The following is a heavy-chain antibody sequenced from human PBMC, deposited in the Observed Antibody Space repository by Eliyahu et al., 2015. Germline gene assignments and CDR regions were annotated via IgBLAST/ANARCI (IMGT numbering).Heavy chain of an antibody. CDR2: IYSGGST. J-gene: IGHJ5*02. V-gene: IGHV3-53*01. D-gene: IGHD3-10*01. CDR3: ALPRLDGSGSYYMGT. CDR1: GFXVVTNF. Sequence: EVQLEESGGGLIQPGGSLRLSXAASGFXVVTNFCGWVRQGPGQGLGWVSVIYSGGSTYYADSVKGRFTISRDNPKNTLYLQMNSLTAEDTAVYYCALPRLDGSGSYYMGTWGQGTLVTVSS.